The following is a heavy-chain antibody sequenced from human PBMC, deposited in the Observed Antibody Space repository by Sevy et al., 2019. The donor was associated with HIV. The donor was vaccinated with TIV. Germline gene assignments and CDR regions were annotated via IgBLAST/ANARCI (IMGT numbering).Heavy chain of an antibody. CDR2: IKQDGSQK. D-gene: IGHD6-19*01. Sequence: GGSLRLSCASSGITFSESLMSWVRQAPGKGLEWVASIKQDGSQKYEVDSVKGRFSISRDNAKNSLYLQMNSLRGDDTALYYCARVFSGSAPGFDYWGQGTLVTVSS. CDR1: GITFSESL. CDR3: ARVFSGSAPGFDY. V-gene: IGHV3-7*01. J-gene: IGHJ4*02.